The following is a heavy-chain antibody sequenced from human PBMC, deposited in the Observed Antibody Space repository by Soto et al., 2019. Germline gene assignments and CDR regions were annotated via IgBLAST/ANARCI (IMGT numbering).Heavy chain of an antibody. Sequence: PGGSLRLSCAASGFTFSSYWMSWVRQAPGKGLEWVANIKQDGSEKYYVDSVKGRFTISRDNAKNSLYLQMNSLRAEDTAVYYCARDVSYYDFWSGNIYWGQGTLVTVSS. CDR1: GFTFSSYW. CDR2: IKQDGSEK. CDR3: ARDVSYYDFWSGNIY. J-gene: IGHJ4*02. V-gene: IGHV3-7*01. D-gene: IGHD3-3*01.